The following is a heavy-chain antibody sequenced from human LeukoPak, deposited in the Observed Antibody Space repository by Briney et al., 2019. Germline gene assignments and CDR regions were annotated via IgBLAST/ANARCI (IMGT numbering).Heavy chain of an antibody. CDR2: INPNSGGT. D-gene: IGHD1-20*01. CDR1: GYTFTGYY. CDR3: ARKGITGNYYYYGMDV. J-gene: IGHJ6*02. V-gene: IGHV1-2*06. Sequence: ASVKVSCKASGYTFTGYYMHWVRQAPGQGLEWMGRINPNSGGTNYAQKFQGRVTMTRDTSISTAYMELSRLRSDDTAVYYCARKGITGNYYYYGMDVWGQGTTVTVSS.